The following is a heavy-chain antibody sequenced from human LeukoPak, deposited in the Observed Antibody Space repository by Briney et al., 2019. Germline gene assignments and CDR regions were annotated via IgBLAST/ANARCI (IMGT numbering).Heavy chain of an antibody. D-gene: IGHD4-23*01. Sequence: SQTLSLTCTVSGGSISSGSYYWSWIRQPAGKGLEWIGRIYTSGSTNYNPSLKSRVTISVDTSKNQFSLKLSSVTAADTAVYYCARVRGTVVRQYYYYYYMDVWGKGTTVTVSS. V-gene: IGHV4-61*02. CDR1: GGSISSGSYY. CDR3: ARVRGTVVRQYYYYYYMDV. J-gene: IGHJ6*03. CDR2: IYTSGST.